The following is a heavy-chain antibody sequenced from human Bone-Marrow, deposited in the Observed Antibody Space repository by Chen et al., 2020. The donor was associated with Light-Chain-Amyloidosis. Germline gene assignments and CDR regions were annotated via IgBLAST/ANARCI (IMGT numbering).Heavy chain of an antibody. J-gene: IGHJ4*02. CDR3: ARARLNMVRGVAPYYFDY. CDR1: GGSISSSSYY. V-gene: IGHV4-39*07. CDR2: IYYSGST. Sequence: QLQLQESGPGLVKPSETLSLPCTVPGGSISSSSYYWGWIRQPPGKGLEWIGSIYYSGSTYYNPSLKSRVTISVDTSKNQFSLKLSSVTAADTAVYYCARARLNMVRGVAPYYFDYWGQGTLVTVSS. D-gene: IGHD3-10*01.